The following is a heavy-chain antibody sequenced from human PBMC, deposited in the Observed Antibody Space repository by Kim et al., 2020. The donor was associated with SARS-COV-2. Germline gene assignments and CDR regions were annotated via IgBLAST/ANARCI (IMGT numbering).Heavy chain of an antibody. V-gene: IGHV3-30*18. CDR2: ISYDGSNK. CDR3: AKGSAAAAVDTLFDF. J-gene: IGHJ4*02. D-gene: IGHD6-13*01. CDR1: GFTFGYFG. Sequence: GGSLRLSCAASGFTFGYFGMHWVRQAPGKGLEWVAIISYDGSNKYYADSVKGRFTISRDDSKNTLYLHMHSLRAEDTAVYYCAKGSAAAAVDTLFDFWGQGTLVTVSS.